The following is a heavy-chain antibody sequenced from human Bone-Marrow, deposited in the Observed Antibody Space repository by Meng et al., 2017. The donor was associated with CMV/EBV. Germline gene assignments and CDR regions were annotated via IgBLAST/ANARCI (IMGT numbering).Heavy chain of an antibody. CDR3: VRHCRSTSCYASSHHYYAMDV. CDR2: ISSSSSYI. CDR1: GFTFSSYS. Sequence: GGSLRLSCAASGFTFSSYSMNWVRQAPGKGLEWVSSISSSSSYIYYADSVKGRFTISRDIAENSLYLQMNSLRAEDTAVYYCVRHCRSTSCYASSHHYYAMDVWGQGTTVTVSS. V-gene: IGHV3-21*01. J-gene: IGHJ6*02. D-gene: IGHD2-2*01.